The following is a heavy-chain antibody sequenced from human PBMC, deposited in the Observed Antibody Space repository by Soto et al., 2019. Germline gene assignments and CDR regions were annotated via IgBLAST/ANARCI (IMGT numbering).Heavy chain of an antibody. D-gene: IGHD4-17*01. CDR1: GFTFSSYS. J-gene: IGHJ4*02. CDR2: ISFDENQK. CDR3: AKDRRDGEYNSVYDF. V-gene: IGHV3-30*18. Sequence: QVQLVESGGGVVQPGRSLRLSCAASGFTFSSYSMHWVRQAPGKGLEWVAIISFDENQKYYADSVKARFTISRDNSRNTLYLQMNSLRAEDTALYYCAKDRRDGEYNSVYDFWGQGTLVTVSS.